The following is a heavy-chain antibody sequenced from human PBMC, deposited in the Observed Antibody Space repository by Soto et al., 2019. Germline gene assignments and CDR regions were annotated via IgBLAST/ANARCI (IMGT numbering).Heavy chain of an antibody. J-gene: IGHJ6*03. V-gene: IGHV1-3*01. CDR2: INAGNGNT. CDR3: ARDTGPYYDFWSGKRPYHYYYIDV. Sequence: GASGKVSCKASGYTFTSYAMEWGRQAPGQRLEWMGWINAGNGNTKYSQKFQGRVTITRDTSASTAYMELSSLRSEDTAVYYCARDTGPYYDFWSGKRPYHYYYIDVSGKGTTVTVSS. CDR1: GYTFTSYA. D-gene: IGHD3-3*01.